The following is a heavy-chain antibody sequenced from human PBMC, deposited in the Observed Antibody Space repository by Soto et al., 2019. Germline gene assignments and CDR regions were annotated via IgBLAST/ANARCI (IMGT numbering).Heavy chain of an antibody. CDR2: IIPIFGTA. D-gene: IGHD6-6*01. J-gene: IGHJ6*02. V-gene: IGHV1-69*13. CDR3: ARALKSSSSHYYYYYGMDV. CDR1: GGTFSSYA. Sequence: GASVKVYCKASGGTFSSYAISWVRQAPGRGLEWMGGIIPIFGTANYAQKFQGRVTITADESTSTAYMELSSLRSEDTAVYYCARALKSSSSHYYYYYGMDVWGHGTTVTVSS.